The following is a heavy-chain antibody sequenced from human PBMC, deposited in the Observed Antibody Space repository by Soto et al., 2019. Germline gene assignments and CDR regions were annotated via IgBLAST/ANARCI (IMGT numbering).Heavy chain of an antibody. CDR3: ARDSAIAARAFDI. Sequence: SETLSLTCTVSSGSISSGGYHWSWIRQHPGKGLELIGYIHYTGSTYYNPSLKSRLTISVDTSRNQFSLRLSSVTAADTAVYYCARDSAIAARAFDIWGRGTMVTVSS. CDR1: SGSISSGGYH. D-gene: IGHD6-6*01. V-gene: IGHV4-31*03. CDR2: IHYTGST. J-gene: IGHJ3*02.